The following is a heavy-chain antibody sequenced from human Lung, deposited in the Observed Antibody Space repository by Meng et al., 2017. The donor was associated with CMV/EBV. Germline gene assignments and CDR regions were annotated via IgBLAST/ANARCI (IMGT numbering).Heavy chain of an antibody. V-gene: IGHV4-34*01. D-gene: IGHD2-2*01. CDR1: GGSFSGYY. Sequence: SXTLSLTCAVYGGSFSGYYWSWIRQPPGKGLEWIGEINHSGSTNYNPSLKSRVTISVDTSKNQFSLKLSSVTAADTAVYYCARGYIVVVPAAMLRSGLYGMAVWGKGTXVTFSS. J-gene: IGHJ6*04. CDR3: ARGYIVVVPAAMLRSGLYGMAV. CDR2: INHSGST.